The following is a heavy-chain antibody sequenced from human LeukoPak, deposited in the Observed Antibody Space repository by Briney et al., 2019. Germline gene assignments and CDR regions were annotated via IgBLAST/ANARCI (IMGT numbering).Heavy chain of an antibody. CDR3: ARQLGSGSYYKDY. CDR1: GGSISSSSYY. D-gene: IGHD3-10*01. CDR2: IYYSGST. J-gene: IGHJ4*02. Sequence: SETLSLTCTVSGGSISSSSYYWGWIRQPPGKGLEWIGSIYYSGSTYYNPSLKSRVTVSVDTSKNQFSLKLSSVTAADTAVYYCARQLGSGSYYKDYWGQGTLVTVSS. V-gene: IGHV4-39*01.